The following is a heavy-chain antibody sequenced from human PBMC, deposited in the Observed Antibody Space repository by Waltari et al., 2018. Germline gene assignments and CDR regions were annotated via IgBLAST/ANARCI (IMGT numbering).Heavy chain of an antibody. J-gene: IGHJ4*02. CDR2: MNPNSGNT. CDR1: GYTSTSYD. D-gene: IGHD2-21*02. V-gene: IGHV1-8*01. CDR3: ARGGGDGFDY. Sequence: QVQLVQSGAEVKKPGASVKVSCKASGYTSTSYDINWVRQATGQGLGGMGWMNPNSGNTSYAQKFQGRVTRTRSTSISKANMELSSRKTEDTAVNSWARGGGDGFDYWGQGTLVIVSS.